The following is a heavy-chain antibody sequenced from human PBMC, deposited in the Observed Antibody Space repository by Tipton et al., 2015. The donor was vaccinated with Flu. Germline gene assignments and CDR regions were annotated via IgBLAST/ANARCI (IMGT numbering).Heavy chain of an antibody. CDR3: ARDFTDGAFDI. CDR1: GGSISSYY. J-gene: IGHJ3*02. CDR2: IYTSGST. V-gene: IGHV4-4*07. Sequence: TLSLTCTVSGGSISSYYWSWIRQPAGKGLEWIGRIYTSGSTNYNPSLKSRVTMSVDTSKNQLSLKLSSVTAADTAVYCCARDFTDGAFDIWGQGTMVTVSS.